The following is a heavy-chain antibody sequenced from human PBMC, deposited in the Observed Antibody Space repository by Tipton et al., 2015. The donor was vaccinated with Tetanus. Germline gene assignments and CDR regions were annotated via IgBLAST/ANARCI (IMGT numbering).Heavy chain of an antibody. J-gene: IGHJ4*02. V-gene: IGHV3-73*01. CDR3: PRLWDGTSWHPDFDY. Sequence: QLVQSGGGLVQPGGSLKLSCAASGFTFSGSAIHWVRQASGKGLEWLGHVRTKAKNDATAYTASVKGRFTISRDDSKNTAYLQMNSLKPEDTAVYYCPRLWDGTSWHPDFDYWGQGALVPVSS. CDR1: GFTFSGSA. D-gene: IGHD3-16*01. CDR2: VRTKAKNDAT.